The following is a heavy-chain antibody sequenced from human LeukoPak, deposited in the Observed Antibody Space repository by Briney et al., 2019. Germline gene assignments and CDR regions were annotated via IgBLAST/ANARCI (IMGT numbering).Heavy chain of an antibody. J-gene: IGHJ3*02. CDR2: ISSSSSYI. Sequence: GGSLRLSCAASGFTFSSHSMNRVRQAPGKGLEWVSSISSSSSYIYYADSVKGRFTISRDNAKNSLYLQMNSLRAEDTAVYYCARQGGYHFPNAFDIWGQGTLVTVSS. CDR3: ARQGGYHFPNAFDI. D-gene: IGHD5-12*01. CDR1: GFTFSSHS. V-gene: IGHV3-21*01.